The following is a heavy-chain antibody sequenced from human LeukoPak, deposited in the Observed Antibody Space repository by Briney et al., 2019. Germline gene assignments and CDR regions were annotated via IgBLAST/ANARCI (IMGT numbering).Heavy chain of an antibody. CDR1: GFTFSNAW. V-gene: IGHV3-15*01. J-gene: IGHJ4*02. CDR2: IKSKTDGGTT. Sequence: GGSLRLSCAASGFTFSNAWMSWVRQAPGKGLEWVGRIKSKTDGGTTDYAAPVKGRFTISRDDSKNTLYLQMNSLKTEDTAVYYCTTAFPGLLRYFDWLLTNLDYWGQGTLVTVST. D-gene: IGHD3-9*01. CDR3: TTAFPGLLRYFDWLLTNLDY.